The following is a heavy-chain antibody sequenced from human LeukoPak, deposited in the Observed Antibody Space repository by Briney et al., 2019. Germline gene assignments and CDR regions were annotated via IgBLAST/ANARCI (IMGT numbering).Heavy chain of an antibody. CDR3: ARSNDYDFSTSNP. CDR1: SISISGHY. Sequence: PSETLSLTCTVSSISISGHYCSWIRQSPGKGLEWIGYIHYSGFTNYSPSLKSRVTISLDTSKNQFSLKLSSVTAADTAVYYCARSNDYDFSTSNPWGQGTLVTVSS. J-gene: IGHJ5*02. V-gene: IGHV4-59*11. CDR2: IHYSGFT. D-gene: IGHD3-3*01.